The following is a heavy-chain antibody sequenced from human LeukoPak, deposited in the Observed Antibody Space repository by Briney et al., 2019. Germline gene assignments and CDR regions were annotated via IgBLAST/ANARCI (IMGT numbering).Heavy chain of an antibody. Sequence: SETLSLTCTVSGGSISSYYWSWIRQPAGKGLEWIGRIYTSGSTNYNPSLKSRVTMSVDTSKNQFSLKLSSVTAADTAVYYCASGYYDSSGYPTLDYWGQGTLVTVSS. CDR3: ASGYYDSSGYPTLDY. CDR2: IYTSGST. J-gene: IGHJ4*02. V-gene: IGHV4-4*07. CDR1: GGSISSYY. D-gene: IGHD3-22*01.